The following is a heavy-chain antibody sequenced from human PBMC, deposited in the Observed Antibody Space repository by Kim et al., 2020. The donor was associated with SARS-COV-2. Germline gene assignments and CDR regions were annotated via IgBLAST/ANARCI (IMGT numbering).Heavy chain of an antibody. CDR1: GGPISSYD. D-gene: IGHD2-8*01. CDR2: IYYSGST. Sequence: SETLSLTCTVSGGPISSYDWSWIRQRPGKGLEWFGHIYYSGSTTYSPSLKSRVTISVDTSKKHFSLKLSALTAADTAAHYCARERGVGDGMDVWGQGPT. CDR3: ARERGVGDGMDV. J-gene: IGHJ6*01. V-gene: IGHV4-59*13.